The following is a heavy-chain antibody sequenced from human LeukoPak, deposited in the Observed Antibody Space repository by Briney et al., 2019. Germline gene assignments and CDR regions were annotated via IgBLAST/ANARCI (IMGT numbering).Heavy chain of an antibody. CDR1: GGSFSGYY. V-gene: IGHV4-34*01. Sequence: SETLSLTCAVYGGSFSGYYWSWIRQPPGKGLEWIGEINHSGSTNYNPSLKSRVTISVDTSKNQFSLKLSSVTAADTAVYYCARRRGYSYRRYLDYWGQGTLVTVSS. CDR2: INHSGST. CDR3: ARRRGYSYRRYLDY. D-gene: IGHD5-18*01. J-gene: IGHJ4*02.